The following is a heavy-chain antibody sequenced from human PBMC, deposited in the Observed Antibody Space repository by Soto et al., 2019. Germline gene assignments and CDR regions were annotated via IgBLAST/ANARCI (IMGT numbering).Heavy chain of an antibody. CDR1: GFTFSSYA. D-gene: IGHD3-3*01. V-gene: IGHV3-23*01. CDR3: AKGPRIRIFGVVIIGPYFDY. Sequence: GGSLRLSCAASGFTFSSYAMSWVRQAPGKGLEWVSTISGSGGTTYYADSLKGRFTISRDNSKNTLYLQMNSLRAEDTAVYYCAKGPRIRIFGVVIIGPYFDYWGQGTLVTVAS. CDR2: ISGSGGTT. J-gene: IGHJ4*02.